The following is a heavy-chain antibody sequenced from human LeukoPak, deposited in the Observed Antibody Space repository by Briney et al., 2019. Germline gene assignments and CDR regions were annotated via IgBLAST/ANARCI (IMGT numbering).Heavy chain of an antibody. CDR2: IIPIFGTT. Sequence: SVKVSCKASGGTFSSYAISWVRQAPGQGLEWMGRIIPIFGTTNYAQKFQGRVTITTDESTSTAYMELSSLRSDDTAVYYCARVAARYCSSTSCRRWFDPWGQGTLVTVSS. V-gene: IGHV1-69*05. D-gene: IGHD2-2*01. J-gene: IGHJ5*02. CDR1: GGTFSSYA. CDR3: ARVAARYCSSTSCRRWFDP.